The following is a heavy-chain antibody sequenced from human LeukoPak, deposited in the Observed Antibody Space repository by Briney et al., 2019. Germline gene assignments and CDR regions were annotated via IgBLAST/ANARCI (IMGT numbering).Heavy chain of an antibody. CDR3: ARDNYYYGSGSFGN. J-gene: IGHJ4*02. V-gene: IGHV3-23*01. Sequence: GGSLRLSCAASGFTFSSYAMSWVRQAPGKGLEWVSAISGSGGSTYYADSVKGRFTISRDNSKNTLYLQMNSLRAGDTAVYYCARDNYYYGSGSFGNWGQGTLVTVSS. D-gene: IGHD3-10*01. CDR1: GFTFSSYA. CDR2: ISGSGGST.